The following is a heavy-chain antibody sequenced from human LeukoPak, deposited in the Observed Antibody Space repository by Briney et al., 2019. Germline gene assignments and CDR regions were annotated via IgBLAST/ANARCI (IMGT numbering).Heavy chain of an antibody. CDR2: TYYRSKWYN. V-gene: IGHV6-1*01. J-gene: IGHJ4*02. D-gene: IGHD1-26*01. Sequence: SQTLSLTCAISGDIVSSNSAAWNWLRQSPSRGLEWLGRTYYRSKWYNDYAISVKSRITINPDTSKNQFSLQLSSVTPEDTAVYYCARIVGGTQDYWGQGTLVTVSS. CDR1: GDIVSSNSAA. CDR3: ARIVGGTQDY.